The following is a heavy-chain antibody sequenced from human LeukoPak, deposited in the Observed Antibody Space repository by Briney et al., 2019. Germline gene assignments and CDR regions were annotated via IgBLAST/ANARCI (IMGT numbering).Heavy chain of an antibody. J-gene: IGHJ4*02. CDR3: AREESTTVAFYFDH. D-gene: IGHD4-11*01. CDR2: ISSDGRST. Sequence: PGGSLTLTCLAPGFTFSNHWMNWIRQAPGKGLVWISRISSDGRSTSYAPSVQGRFTVSRDNAKNTVSLQMNSLRADDTAVYYCAREESTTVAFYFDHWGQGTLVPVSS. V-gene: IGHV3-74*03. CDR1: GFTFSNHW.